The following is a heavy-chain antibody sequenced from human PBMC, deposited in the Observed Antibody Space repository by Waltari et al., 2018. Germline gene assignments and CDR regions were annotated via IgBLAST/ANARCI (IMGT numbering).Heavy chain of an antibody. D-gene: IGHD5-12*01. V-gene: IGHV4-59*01. CDR3: ARESGRDGYNSKDNDAFDI. CDR1: GGSISSYY. Sequence: QVQLQESGPGLVKPSETLSLTCTVSGGSISSYYWSWIRQPPGTGLEWIGYIYYSGSTNYNPSLKSRVTISVDTSKNQFSLKLSSVTAADTAVYYCARESGRDGYNSKDNDAFDIWGQGTMVTVSS. J-gene: IGHJ3*02. CDR2: IYYSGST.